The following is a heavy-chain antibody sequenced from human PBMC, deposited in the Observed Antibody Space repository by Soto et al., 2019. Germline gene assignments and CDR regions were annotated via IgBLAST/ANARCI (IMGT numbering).Heavy chain of an antibody. V-gene: IGHV3-23*01. J-gene: IGHJ4*02. Sequence: EVQLLESGGGLIQPGGSLTRPCGASGFTFSNYGMTWVRQAPGKGLEWVSTISGSGDRAFYADPVKGRFTISRDNSKNTLYLQMNSLSAEDTAMYYCAKEMIAATLADFFDYWGQGILVTVSS. CDR1: GFTFSNYG. CDR2: ISGSGDRA. CDR3: AKEMIAATLADFFDY. D-gene: IGHD2-21*01.